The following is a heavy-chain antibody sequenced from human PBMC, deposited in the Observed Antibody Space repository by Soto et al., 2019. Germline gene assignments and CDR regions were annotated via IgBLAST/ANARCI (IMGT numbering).Heavy chain of an antibody. V-gene: IGHV4-59*01. CDR2: IYYSVST. J-gene: IGHJ4*02. D-gene: IGHD4-17*01. Sequence: SETLSLTCTVSGGSISSYYWSWIRQPPGKGLELIGYIYYSVSTNYNPFLKSRVTISVDTSKNQFSLKLNSVTAADTAVYYCARGVATVTFFDYWGQGILVTVSS. CDR1: GGSISSYY. CDR3: ARGVATVTFFDY.